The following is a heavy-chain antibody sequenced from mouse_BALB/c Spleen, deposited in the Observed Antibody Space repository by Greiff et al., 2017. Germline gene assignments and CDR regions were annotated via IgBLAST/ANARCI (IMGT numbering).Heavy chain of an antibody. J-gene: IGHJ4*01. CDR2: ISSGSSTI. V-gene: IGHV5-17*02. CDR1: GFTFSSFG. CDR3: ARSGRFHYYAMDY. Sequence: EVQLVESGGGLVQPGGSRKLSCAASGFTFSSFGMHWVRQAPEKGLEWVAYISSGSSTIYYADTVKGRFTISRDNPKNTLFLQMTSLRSEDTAMYYCARSGRFHYYAMDYWGQGTSVTVSS. D-gene: IGHD3-1*01.